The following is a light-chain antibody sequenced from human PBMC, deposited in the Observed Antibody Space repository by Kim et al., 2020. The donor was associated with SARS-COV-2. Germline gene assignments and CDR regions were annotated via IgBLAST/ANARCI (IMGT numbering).Light chain of an antibody. CDR2: DTS. CDR1: SGVGTGGQH. J-gene: IGLJ2*01. CDR3: LLYYKGYRI. Sequence: PERADTLTGSCGSGVGTGGQHPYWFQRKHGQAPRTLIYDTSNKHSWTPARLAGALLGGKAALTLSGALPEDEAEYYCLLYYKGYRIFGGGTQLTVL. V-gene: IGLV7-46*01.